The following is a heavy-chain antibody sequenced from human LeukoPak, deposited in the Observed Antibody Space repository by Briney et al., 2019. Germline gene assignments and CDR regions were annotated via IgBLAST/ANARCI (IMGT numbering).Heavy chain of an antibody. J-gene: IGHJ5*02. V-gene: IGHV4-39*07. CDR3: AIWYNWNHPSP. CDR2: IYYSGST. CDR1: GGSISSSTYY. Sequence: SETLSLTCTVSGGSISSSTYYWGWIRQPPGKGLEWIGSIYYSGSTYYNPSLKSRVTISVDTSKNQFSLKLSSVTAADTAVYYCAIWYNWNHPSPWGQGTLVTVSS. D-gene: IGHD1-14*01.